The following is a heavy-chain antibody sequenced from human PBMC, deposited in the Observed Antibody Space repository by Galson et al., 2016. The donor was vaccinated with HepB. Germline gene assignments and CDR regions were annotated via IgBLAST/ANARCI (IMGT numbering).Heavy chain of an antibody. CDR1: GYTFTTYG. Sequence: SVKVSCKASGYTFTTYGISWVRQAPGQGLEWMGWISPYDGNTNYAQKFQGRVTMSTDTSTSTAYMELRRLRSDDTAAYYCAREGNGYDSDFDYWGQGTAVTVSS. CDR3: AREGNGYDSDFDY. J-gene: IGHJ4*02. CDR2: ISPYDGNT. D-gene: IGHD5-12*01. V-gene: IGHV1-18*04.